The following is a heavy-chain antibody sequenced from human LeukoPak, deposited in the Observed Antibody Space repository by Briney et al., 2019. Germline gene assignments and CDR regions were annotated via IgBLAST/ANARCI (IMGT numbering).Heavy chain of an antibody. CDR3: ARRRRHYDSSGYYDNLDY. CDR1: GGSFSGYY. Sequence: PSETLSLTCAVYGGSFSGYYWSWIRQPPGKGLEWIGEINHSGSTNYNPSLKSRVTISVDTSKNQFSLKLSSVTAPDTAVYYCARRRRHYDSSGYYDNLDYWGQGILVTVSS. J-gene: IGHJ4*02. CDR2: INHSGST. D-gene: IGHD3-22*01. V-gene: IGHV4-34*01.